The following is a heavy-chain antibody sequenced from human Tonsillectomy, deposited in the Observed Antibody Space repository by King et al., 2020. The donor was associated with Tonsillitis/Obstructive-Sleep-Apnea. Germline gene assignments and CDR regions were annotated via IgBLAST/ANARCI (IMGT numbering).Heavy chain of an antibody. Sequence: QLVQSGAEVKKPGSSVKVSCKASGATFSSYAISWVRQAPGQGLEWMGRIIPILGIANYAQKFQGRVTITADKSTSTAYMELSSLRSEDTAVYYCAREGIAANWYFALWGRGTLVTVSS. CDR2: IIPILGIA. CDR3: AREGIAANWYFAL. D-gene: IGHD6-25*01. CDR1: GATFSSYA. J-gene: IGHJ2*01. V-gene: IGHV1-69*09.